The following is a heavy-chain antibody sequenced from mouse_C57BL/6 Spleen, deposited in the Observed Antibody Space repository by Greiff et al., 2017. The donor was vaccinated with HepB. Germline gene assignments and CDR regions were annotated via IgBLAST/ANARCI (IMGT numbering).Heavy chain of an antibody. V-gene: IGHV1-15*01. CDR1: GYTFTDYE. CDR3: TSRDYDYYAMDY. D-gene: IGHD1-1*02. Sequence: VQLQESGAELVRPGASVTLSCKASGYTFTDYEMHWVKQTPVHGLEWIGAIDPETGGTAYNQKFKGKAILTADKSSSTAYMELRSLTSEDSAVYYCTSRDYDYYAMDYWGQGTSVTVSS. CDR2: IDPETGGT. J-gene: IGHJ4*01.